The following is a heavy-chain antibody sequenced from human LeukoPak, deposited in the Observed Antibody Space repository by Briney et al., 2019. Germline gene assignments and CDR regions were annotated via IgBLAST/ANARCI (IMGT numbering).Heavy chain of an antibody. CDR2: INTNTGNP. Sequence: ASVKVSCKASGYTFTSYAMNWVRQAPGQGLEWMGWINTNTGNPTYAQGFTGRFVFSLDTSVSTGYLQISSLKAEDTAVYYCAGKIAWWALDIWGQGTMVTVSS. CDR1: GYTFTSYA. D-gene: IGHD2-8*02. V-gene: IGHV7-4-1*02. J-gene: IGHJ3*02. CDR3: AGKIAWWALDI.